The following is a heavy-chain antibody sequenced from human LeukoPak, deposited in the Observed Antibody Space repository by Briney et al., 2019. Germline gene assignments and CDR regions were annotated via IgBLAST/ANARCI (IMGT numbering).Heavy chain of an antibody. Sequence: PSETLSLTCTVSGGSLTTHYWAWLRQPPGKGLEWIGFVSKTGDTNSNPSLKSRVTISVDTSKNTFSLQLGSLTAADTAVYFCARRGAPSKLYYLDSWGQGTLVTVSS. CDR3: ARRGAPSKLYYLDS. V-gene: IGHV4-59*08. D-gene: IGHD1-26*01. CDR1: GGSLTTHY. J-gene: IGHJ4*02. CDR2: VSKTGDT.